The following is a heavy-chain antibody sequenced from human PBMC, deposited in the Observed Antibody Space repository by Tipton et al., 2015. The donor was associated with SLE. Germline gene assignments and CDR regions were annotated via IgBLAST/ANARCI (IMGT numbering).Heavy chain of an antibody. Sequence: TLSLTCTVSGGSISSSSYYWGWIRPPPGKGLEWIGSIYYSGSTYYNPSLKSRVTISVDTSKNQFSLKLSSVTAADTAVYYCARDDSWAYCGGDWGGYCELGGRGTLVTVSS. CDR1: GGSISSSSYY. J-gene: IGHJ2*01. D-gene: IGHD2-21*01. CDR3: ARDDSWAYCGGDWGGYCEL. V-gene: IGHV4-39*07. CDR2: IYYSGST.